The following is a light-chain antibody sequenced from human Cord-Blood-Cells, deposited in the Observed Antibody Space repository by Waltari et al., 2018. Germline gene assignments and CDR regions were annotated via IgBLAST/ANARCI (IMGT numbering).Light chain of an antibody. J-gene: IGLJ2*01. CDR2: EVS. V-gene: IGLV2-8*01. CDR3: SSYAGSNYVV. CDR1: SSDVGGYNY. Sequence: QSALTQPPSASGSPGQSVTISCTGTSSDVGGYNYVSWYQQHPGKAPKLMIYEVSKRPSGVPERFSGSKSGNPASLTVSGLQAEDEADYYCSSYAGSNYVVFGGGTKLTVL.